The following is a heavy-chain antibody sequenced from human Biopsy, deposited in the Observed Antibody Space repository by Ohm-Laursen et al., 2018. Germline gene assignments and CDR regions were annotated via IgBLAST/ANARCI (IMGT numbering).Heavy chain of an antibody. CDR1: GESFNGYY. V-gene: IGHV4-34*01. J-gene: IGHJ6*02. CDR2: INHSGRT. D-gene: IGHD3-22*01. Sequence: TLSLTWAVYGESFNGYYWSWIRQPPGKGLEWIGEINHSGRTNYNPSLKSRVTISVDTSKNQFSLKVRSVTAADTVVYYCVRGVDYYDPYHYYALDVWGQGTTVTVSS. CDR3: VRGVDYYDPYHYYALDV.